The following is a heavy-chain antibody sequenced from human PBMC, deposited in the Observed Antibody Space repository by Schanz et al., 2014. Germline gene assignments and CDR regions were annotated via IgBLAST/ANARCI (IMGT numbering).Heavy chain of an antibody. D-gene: IGHD1-26*01. V-gene: IGHV3-11*06. CDR2: ISSTGYYI. CDR3: AGMSDSGSFDS. CDR1: GFTFSDFY. Sequence: QVQLVESGGGLVKPGGSLRLSCAASGFTFSDFYLTWIRQAPGKGLEWVSYISSTGYYINYSDSVKGRFTISRDNAKNSLYLQMTSLIPNDTAVYYCAGMSDSGSFDSWGQGTLVTVSS. J-gene: IGHJ4*02.